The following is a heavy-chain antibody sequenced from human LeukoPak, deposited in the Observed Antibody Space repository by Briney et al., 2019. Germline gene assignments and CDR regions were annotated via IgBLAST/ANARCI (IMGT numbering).Heavy chain of an antibody. D-gene: IGHD3-22*01. V-gene: IGHV4-34*01. CDR2: INHSGST. CDR3: ARLRGGDYYDSSGYYYGGGAFDI. J-gene: IGHJ3*02. CDR1: GGSFSGYY. Sequence: PSETLSLTCAVYGGSFSGYYWSWIRQPPGKGLEWIGEINHSGSTNYNPSLKSRATISVDTSRNQFSLKLSSVTAAATAVYYFARLRGGDYYDSSGYYYGGGAFDIWGQGTMVTVSS.